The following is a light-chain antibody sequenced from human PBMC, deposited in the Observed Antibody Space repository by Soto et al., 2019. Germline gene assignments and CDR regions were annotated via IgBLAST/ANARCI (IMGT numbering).Light chain of an antibody. Sequence: QSVLTQPASVSGSPGQSITISCTGTRSDIGAYNFVSWYQQHPGKAPKLMLYDVNIRPSGVSNRFSGSKSGNTASLTISGLQAEDEADYYYTSWTTSTTMIFGGGTKLTVL. CDR2: DVN. J-gene: IGLJ2*01. V-gene: IGLV2-14*03. CDR1: RSDIGAYNF. CDR3: TSWTTSTTMI.